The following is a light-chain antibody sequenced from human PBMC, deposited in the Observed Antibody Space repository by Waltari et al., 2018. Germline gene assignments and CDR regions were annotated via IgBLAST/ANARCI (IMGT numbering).Light chain of an antibody. Sequence: EIVLTQSPGTLSLSPGDRATLSCRASPGVGMYLAWYQQKPGQAPRLLMYDASSRATGIPDRFSGSGAGTDFSLTISRLEPEDFAVYYCQKYGRLPATFGQGTRVEIK. V-gene: IGKV3-20*01. CDR1: PGVGMY. CDR3: QKYGRLPAT. J-gene: IGKJ1*01. CDR2: DAS.